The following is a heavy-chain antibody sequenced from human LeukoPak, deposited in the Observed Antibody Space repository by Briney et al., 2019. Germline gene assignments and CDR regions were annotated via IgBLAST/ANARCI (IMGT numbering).Heavy chain of an antibody. V-gene: IGHV4-38-2*02. J-gene: IGHJ5*02. Sequence: SETLSLTCTVSGYAISSGYFWGWIRQPPGKGLVWIGSIYHTGSTYYNPSLKSRVTISVDTSKNQFSLTLSSVPAAGAAVYYCARDSMGVTMVRGVSSKTGNWFDPWGQGTLVTVSS. D-gene: IGHD3-10*01. CDR2: IYHTGST. CDR3: ARDSMGVTMVRGVSSKTGNWFDP. CDR1: GYAISSGYF.